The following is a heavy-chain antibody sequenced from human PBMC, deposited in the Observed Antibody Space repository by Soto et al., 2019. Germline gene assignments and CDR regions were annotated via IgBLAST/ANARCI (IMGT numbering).Heavy chain of an antibody. V-gene: IGHV4-30-4*01. CDR3: ARVHYDILTGYYIDY. CDR1: GGSISSGDYY. CDR2: IYYSGST. D-gene: IGHD3-9*01. J-gene: IGHJ4*02. Sequence: SETLSLTCTVSGGSISSGDYYWSWIRQPPGRGLEWIGYIYYSGSTYYNPSLKSRVTISVDTSKNQFSLKLSSVTAADTAVYYRARVHYDILTGYYIDYWGQGTLVTVSS.